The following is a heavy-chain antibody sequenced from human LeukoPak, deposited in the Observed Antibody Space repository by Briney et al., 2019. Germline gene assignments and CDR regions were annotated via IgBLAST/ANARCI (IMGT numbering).Heavy chain of an antibody. D-gene: IGHD6-19*01. Sequence: GGSLRLSCAASGFTFGSYAMYWVRQAPGKGLEWVSGISSSAGSTYYADSVKGRFTISRDNSENTVYLQMNSLRADDTAVYYCAKTTAGYSSGRYPGWPVDYWGQGTLVTVSS. J-gene: IGHJ4*02. CDR2: ISSSAGST. V-gene: IGHV3-23*01. CDR3: AKTTAGYSSGRYPGWPVDY. CDR1: GFTFGSYA.